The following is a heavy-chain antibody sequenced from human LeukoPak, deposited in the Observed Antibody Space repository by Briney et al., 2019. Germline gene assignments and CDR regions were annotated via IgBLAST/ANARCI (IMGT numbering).Heavy chain of an antibody. J-gene: IGHJ5*02. V-gene: IGHV1-18*01. CDR3: ARVGDSSGYYLGWFDP. CDR2: ISAYNGNT. Sequence: ASVKVSCKASGYTFTSYGISWVRQAPGQGLEWMGWISAYNGNTNYAQKLQGRVTMTTDTSTSTAYMELRSLRSDDTAVYYCARVGDSSGYYLGWFDPWGQGTLVTVSS. CDR1: GYTFTSYG. D-gene: IGHD3-22*01.